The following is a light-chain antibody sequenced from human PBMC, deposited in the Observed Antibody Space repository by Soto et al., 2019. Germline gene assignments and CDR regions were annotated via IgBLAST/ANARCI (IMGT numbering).Light chain of an antibody. CDR2: GVT. CDR3: NSYTNTNTLPV. CDR1: SGDFGNYNY. J-gene: IGLJ1*01. Sequence: QSVLTQPASVSGSPGQSITISCTGASGDFGNYNYVSWYQQHPGKAPQLLIYGVTNRPSGVSNRFSGSKSGNTASLTISGLQADDEAEYYCNSYTNTNTLPVFGNGTKVTVL. V-gene: IGLV2-14*03.